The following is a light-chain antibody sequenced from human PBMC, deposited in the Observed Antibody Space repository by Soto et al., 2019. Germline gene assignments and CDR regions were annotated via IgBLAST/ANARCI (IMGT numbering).Light chain of an antibody. J-gene: IGLJ1*01. CDR2: EVI. CDR1: SSDVGGYNS. Sequence: QSALTQPPSASGSPGQSVTISCTGTSSDVGGYNSVSWYQQHPGKAPKLMIYEVIKRPSGVPDRFSGSKSGNTASLTVSGLQAEDEADYYCTSYTASNNYGFGTGTKVTVL. V-gene: IGLV2-8*01. CDR3: TSYTASNNYG.